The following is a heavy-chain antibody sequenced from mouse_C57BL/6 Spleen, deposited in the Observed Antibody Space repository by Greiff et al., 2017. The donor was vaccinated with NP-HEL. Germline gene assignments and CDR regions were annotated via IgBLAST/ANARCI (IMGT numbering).Heavy chain of an antibody. Sequence: VQLQQPGAELVKPGASVKVSCKASGYTFTSYWMHWVKQRPGQGLEWIGRIHPSDSDTNYNQKFKGKATLTVDKSTSTAYMQRSSLTSEDSAVYYCAIWDYSNYGAYWGQGTLVTVSA. J-gene: IGHJ3*01. CDR2: IHPSDSDT. CDR3: AIWDYSNYGAY. D-gene: IGHD2-5*01. V-gene: IGHV1-74*01. CDR1: GYTFTSYW.